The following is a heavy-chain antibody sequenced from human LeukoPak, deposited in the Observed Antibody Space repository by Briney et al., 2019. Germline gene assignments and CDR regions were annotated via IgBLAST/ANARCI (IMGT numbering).Heavy chain of an antibody. D-gene: IGHD1-7*01. CDR2: ISSSSSYI. Sequence: GGSLRLSCKASGYSFTIYDMSWVRQAPGKGLEWVSSISSSSSYIYYADSVKGRFTISRDNAKNSLYLQMNSLRAEDTAVYYCERESNLNYVRVYNWFDPWGQGTLVTVSS. V-gene: IGHV3-21*01. CDR1: GYSFTIYD. CDR3: ERESNLNYVRVYNWFDP. J-gene: IGHJ5*02.